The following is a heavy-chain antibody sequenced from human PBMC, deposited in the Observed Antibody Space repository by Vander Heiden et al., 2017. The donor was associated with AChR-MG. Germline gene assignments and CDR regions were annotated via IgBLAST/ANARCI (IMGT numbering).Heavy chain of an antibody. Sequence: AGGEKGVASVKVSCKASGYTFTSSGISWVRQAPGQGLEWMGWISAYNGNTNYAQKLQGRVTMTTDTSTSTAYMELRSLRSDDTAVYYCARLGYCSGGSCYNLNWFDPWGQGTLVTVSS. J-gene: IGHJ5*02. CDR2: ISAYNGNT. D-gene: IGHD2-15*01. CDR3: ARLGYCSGGSCYNLNWFDP. CDR1: GYTFTSSG. V-gene: IGHV1-18*01.